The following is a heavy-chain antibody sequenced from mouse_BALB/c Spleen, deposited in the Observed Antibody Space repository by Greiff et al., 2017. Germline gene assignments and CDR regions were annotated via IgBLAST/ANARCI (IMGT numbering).Heavy chain of an antibody. CDR3: ASFYYDYEAWFAY. D-gene: IGHD2-4*01. Sequence: QVQLQQSGPGLVAPSQSLSITCTVSGFSLTSYGVHWVRQPPGKGLEWLGVIWAGGSTNYNSALMSRLSISKDNSKSQVFLKMNSLQTDDTAMYYCASFYYDYEAWFAYWGQGTLVTVSA. CDR1: GFSLTSYG. CDR2: IWAGGST. J-gene: IGHJ3*01. V-gene: IGHV2-9*02.